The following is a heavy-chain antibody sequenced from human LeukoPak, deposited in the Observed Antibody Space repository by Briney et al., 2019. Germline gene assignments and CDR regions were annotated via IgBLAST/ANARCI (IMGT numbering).Heavy chain of an antibody. Sequence: GGSLRLSCAASGFTFSSYEMNWVRQAPGKGPEWVSYISSSGSTIYYADSVKGRFTISRDNAKNSLYLQMNSLRAEDTAVYYCARVSSGSSSDHLGYWGQGTLVTVSS. CDR3: ARVSSGSSSDHLGY. CDR1: GFTFSSYE. J-gene: IGHJ4*02. D-gene: IGHD6-6*01. V-gene: IGHV3-48*03. CDR2: ISSSGSTI.